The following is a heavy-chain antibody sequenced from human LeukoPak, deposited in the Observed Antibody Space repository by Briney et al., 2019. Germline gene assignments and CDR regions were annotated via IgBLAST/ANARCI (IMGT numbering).Heavy chain of an antibody. V-gene: IGHV3-23*01. CDR3: GKEGGA. CDR1: GFRFSDFT. D-gene: IGHD3-16*01. CDR2: IGGRGGST. J-gene: IGHJ5*02. Sequence: GGSLRLSCSASGFRFSDFTMTWVRQAPGKGPEWVSAIGGRGGSTYYADSAGGRFSISRDNSKDMVYLQMNSLKVEDTATYYCGKEGGAWGQGTKVTVSS.